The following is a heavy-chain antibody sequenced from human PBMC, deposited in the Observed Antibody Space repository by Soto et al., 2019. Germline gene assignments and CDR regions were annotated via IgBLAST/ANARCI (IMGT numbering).Heavy chain of an antibody. Sequence: PSETLSLTCTVSGGSISSYYWSWIRQPPGKGLEWIGYIYYSGSTNYNPSLKSRVTISVDTSKNQFSLKLSSVTAADTAVYYCARTPTNWGQGTPVTVSS. CDR1: GGSISSYY. V-gene: IGHV4-59*01. D-gene: IGHD5-12*01. J-gene: IGHJ4*02. CDR3: ARTPTN. CDR2: IYYSGST.